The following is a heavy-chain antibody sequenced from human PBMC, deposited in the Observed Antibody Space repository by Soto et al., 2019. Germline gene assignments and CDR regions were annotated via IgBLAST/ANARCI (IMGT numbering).Heavy chain of an antibody. CDR2: MNPKSGNT. J-gene: IGHJ4*02. CDR3: GKEKGLPSVPATMPIDN. Sequence: QVQLVQSGAEVKKPGASVQVSCKASGYTFLEYDINWVRQAPGQGLEWMGWMNPKSGNTGYAQKFQGRVTMTRSTPLTSAYQELSGLTSEDTAVYYCGKEKGLPSVPATMPIDNWGQGTLVTVSS. CDR1: GYTFLEYD. V-gene: IGHV1-8*01. D-gene: IGHD2-2*01.